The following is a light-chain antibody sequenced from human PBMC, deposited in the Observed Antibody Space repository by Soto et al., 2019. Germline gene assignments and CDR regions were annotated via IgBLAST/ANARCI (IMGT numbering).Light chain of an antibody. CDR2: KVD. Sequence: QSALTQPASVSGSPGQSITIPCSGRSSDLGGLNYVSWYQQHPGKVPKLIIYKVDNRPSGISDRLSASKSGNTASLTISGRHAEYEVHYYGSSYTTVASPQLVFVGGTKLTVL. CDR3: SSYTTVASPQLV. CDR1: SSDLGGLNY. J-gene: IGLJ3*02. V-gene: IGLV2-14*01.